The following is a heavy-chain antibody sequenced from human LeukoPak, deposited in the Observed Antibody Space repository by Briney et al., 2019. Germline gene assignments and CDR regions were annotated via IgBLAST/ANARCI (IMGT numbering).Heavy chain of an antibody. Sequence: DPGGSLRLSCAASGFTFSSYGMHWVRQAPGKGLEWVAVISYDGSNKYYADSVKGRFTISRDNSKNTLYLQMNSLRAEDTAVYYCAKDGPRGSPRQGGFDYWGQGTLVTVSS. CDR1: GFTFSSYG. J-gene: IGHJ4*02. CDR3: AKDGPRGSPRQGGFDY. CDR2: ISYDGSNK. D-gene: IGHD2-15*01. V-gene: IGHV3-30*18.